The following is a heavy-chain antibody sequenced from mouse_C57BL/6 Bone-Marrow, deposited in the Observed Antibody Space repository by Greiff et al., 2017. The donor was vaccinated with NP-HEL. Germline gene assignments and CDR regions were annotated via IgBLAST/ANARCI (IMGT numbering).Heavy chain of an antibody. CDR2: IDPSDSYT. CDR1: GYTFTSYW. J-gene: IGHJ2*01. CDR3: AREGNVTEVDY. Sequence: QVQLQQPGAELVKPGASVKLSCKASGYTFTSYWMQWVKQRPGQGLEWLGEIDPSDSYTTYNQKFKGKATLTVDTSSSTAYMQLSSLTSEDSAVYYCAREGNVTEVDYWGQGTTLTVSA. V-gene: IGHV1-50*01.